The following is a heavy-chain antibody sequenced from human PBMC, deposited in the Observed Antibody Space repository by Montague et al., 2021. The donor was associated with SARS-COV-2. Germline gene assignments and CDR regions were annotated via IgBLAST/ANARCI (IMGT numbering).Heavy chain of an antibody. D-gene: IGHD3-22*01. J-gene: IGHJ3*02. CDR3: ARVTDYYYDTSGYWDAFDI. CDR1: GYSFTSYW. Sequence: QSGAEVKESGESLKISCKGSGYSFTSYWIGWVHQMPGKGLEWMGIICPGDSDTRYSPSFQGQVTISADKSISTTYLQWSSLKASDTAIYYCARVTDYYYDTSGYWDAFDIWGQGTMVTVSS. V-gene: IGHV5-51*07. CDR2: ICPGDSDT.